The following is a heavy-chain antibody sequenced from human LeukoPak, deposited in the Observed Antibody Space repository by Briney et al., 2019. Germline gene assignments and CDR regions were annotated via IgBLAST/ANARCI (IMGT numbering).Heavy chain of an antibody. CDR1: GFTFSNYA. CDR3: AKDYGDYAYYFHY. V-gene: IGHV3-23*01. CDR2: ISVSGYST. J-gene: IGHJ4*02. D-gene: IGHD4-17*01. Sequence: PGGSLRLSCAASGFTFSNYAMNCVRHAPGKGLEWVSVISVSGYSTYYADSVKGRFTISRDNSKNTLYLQMNSLRAEDTAVYYCAKDYGDYAYYFHYWGQGTLVTLSS.